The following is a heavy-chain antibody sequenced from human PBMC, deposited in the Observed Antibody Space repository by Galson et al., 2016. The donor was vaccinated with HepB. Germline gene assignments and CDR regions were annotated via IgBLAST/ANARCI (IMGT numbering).Heavy chain of an antibody. CDR1: GYTFTSYD. D-gene: IGHD2-2*01. CDR3: ARVPIPAGPQGPNFDY. CDR2: MNPNSGNT. J-gene: IGHJ4*02. Sequence: SVKVSCKASGYTFTSYDINWVRQATGQGLEWMGWMNPNSGNTGYGQKFQGRVTMTRNTFISTAYMELSSLRSEDTAVYYCARVPIPAGPQGPNFDYWGQGTLVTVSS. V-gene: IGHV1-8*01.